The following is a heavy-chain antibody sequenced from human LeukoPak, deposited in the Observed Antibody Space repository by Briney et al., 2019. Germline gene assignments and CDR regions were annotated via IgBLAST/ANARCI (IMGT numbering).Heavy chain of an antibody. J-gene: IGHJ3*02. CDR3: ARVRPQDAFDI. CDR2: IYPGDSNT. V-gene: IGHV5-51*01. CDR1: GYSFTNYW. Sequence: GESLQISCKGSGYSFTNYWIGWVRQMPGKGLEWMGIIYPGDSNTRYSPSFQGQVTISADKSISTAYLQWSSLKASDIAMYYCARVRPQDAFDIWGQGTMVTVSS.